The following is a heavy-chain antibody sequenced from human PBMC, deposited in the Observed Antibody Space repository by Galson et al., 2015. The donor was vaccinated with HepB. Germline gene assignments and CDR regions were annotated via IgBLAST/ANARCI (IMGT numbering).Heavy chain of an antibody. CDR1: GYTFTSYY. D-gene: IGHD3-22*01. V-gene: IGHV1-46*04. CDR2: INPSGGST. J-gene: IGHJ3*02. CDR3: AREKYYYDSSVHAFDI. Sequence: SVKVSCKASGYTFTSYYMHWVRQAPGQGLEWMGIINPSGGSTSYAQKLQGRVTMTRDTSTSTVYMELSSLRSEDTAVYYCAREKYYYDSSVHAFDIWGQGTMVTVSS.